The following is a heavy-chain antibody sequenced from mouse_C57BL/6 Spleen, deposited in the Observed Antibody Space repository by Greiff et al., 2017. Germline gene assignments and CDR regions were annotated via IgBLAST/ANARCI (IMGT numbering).Heavy chain of an antibody. Sequence: VQLKESGPGLVQPSQSLSITCTVSGFSLTSYGVHWVRQSPGKGLEWLGVIWRGGSTDYNAAFMSRLSITKDNSKSQVFFKMNSLQADDTAIYYCAKTNYYGSSYYAMDYWGQGTSVTVSS. CDR1: GFSLTSYG. J-gene: IGHJ4*01. CDR3: AKTNYYGSSYYAMDY. D-gene: IGHD1-1*01. V-gene: IGHV2-5*01. CDR2: IWRGGST.